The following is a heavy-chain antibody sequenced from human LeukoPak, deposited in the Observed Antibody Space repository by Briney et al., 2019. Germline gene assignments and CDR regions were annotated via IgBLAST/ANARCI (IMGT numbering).Heavy chain of an antibody. J-gene: IGHJ6*02. V-gene: IGHV3-NL1*01. CDR2: ISGSGGST. Sequence: PGGSLRLSCAASGFTFSSYGMHWVRQAPGKGLEWVSGISGSGGSTYYTDSVKGRFTISRDNSKNTLFLQMNNLRADDTAVYYCARELVALVRETPHFYGMDVWGQGTAVTVSS. CDR3: ARELVALVRETPHFYGMDV. D-gene: IGHD5-12*01. CDR1: GFTFSSYG.